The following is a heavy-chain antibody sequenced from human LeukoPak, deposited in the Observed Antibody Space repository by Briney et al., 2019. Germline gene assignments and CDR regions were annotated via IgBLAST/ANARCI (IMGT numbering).Heavy chain of an antibody. Sequence: GGSLRLSCAASGFTFSSYDMHWVRQAPGKGLEWVAFIRSDGSNKYYADSVKGRFTVSRDNSKNTLFLQMNSLRPEDTAVYYCARGPDYDILADYFDYWGQGTLVTVSS. CDR1: GFTFSSYD. J-gene: IGHJ4*02. V-gene: IGHV3-30*02. CDR2: IRSDGSNK. CDR3: ARGPDYDILADYFDY. D-gene: IGHD3-9*01.